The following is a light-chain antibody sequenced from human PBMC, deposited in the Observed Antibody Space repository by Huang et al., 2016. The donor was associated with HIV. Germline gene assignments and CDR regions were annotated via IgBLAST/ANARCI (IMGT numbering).Light chain of an antibody. CDR3: QQYGGSSWT. CDR2: GAS. V-gene: IGKV3-20*01. CDR1: QSVDSSY. Sequence: EIVLTQSPGTLSLSPGERAILSCRASQSVDSSYLAWYQQKRGQAPRLLIYGASNRATGIPDRFSGSGSGTDFTLIIRRLEPEDFAVYYCQQYGGSSWTFGQGTKVEIK. J-gene: IGKJ1*01.